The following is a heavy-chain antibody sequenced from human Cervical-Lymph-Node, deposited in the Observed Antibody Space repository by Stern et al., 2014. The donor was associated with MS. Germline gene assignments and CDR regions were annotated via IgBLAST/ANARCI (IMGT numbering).Heavy chain of an antibody. CDR3: ARRTGTAGLYYFDY. CDR2: IYPGDSDT. Sequence: EVQLVESGAEVKKPGESLKISCKGSGYSFTSYWIGWVRQMPGKGLEWMGIIYPGDSDTGSNPSFQGRVTISADKSISTAYLQWSSLTASDTAMYYCARRTGTAGLYYFDYWGQGTLVTVSS. V-gene: IGHV5-51*03. CDR1: GYSFTSYW. J-gene: IGHJ4*02. D-gene: IGHD1-7*01.